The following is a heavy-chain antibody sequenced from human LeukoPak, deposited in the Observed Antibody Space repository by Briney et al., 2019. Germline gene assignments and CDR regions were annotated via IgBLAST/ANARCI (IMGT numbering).Heavy chain of an antibody. CDR3: ARDLMVRGVIIGLDAGWFDP. CDR2: ISAYNGNT. CDR1: GYTFTSYG. D-gene: IGHD3-10*01. J-gene: IGHJ5*02. V-gene: IGHV1-18*01. Sequence: GASVKVSCKASGYTFTSYGISWVRQAPGQGLEWMGWISAYNGNTNYAQKLQGRVAMTTDTSTSTAYMELRSLRSDDTAVYYCARDLMVRGVIIGLDAGWFDPWGQGTLVTVSS.